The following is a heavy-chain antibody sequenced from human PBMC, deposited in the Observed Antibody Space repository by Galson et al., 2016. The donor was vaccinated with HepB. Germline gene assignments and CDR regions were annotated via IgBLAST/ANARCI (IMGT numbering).Heavy chain of an antibody. CDR2: INPNSGGT. CDR3: ALGQGFLADS. Sequence: SVKVSCKASGYTFTDYYMHWVRQAPGQGLEWMGWINPNSGGTNYAQKFQGRVTMTRATSISTAYMELSSLRPEDTAVYYCALGQGFLADSWGQGTLVTVAS. CDR1: GYTFTDYY. J-gene: IGHJ4*02. V-gene: IGHV1-2*02.